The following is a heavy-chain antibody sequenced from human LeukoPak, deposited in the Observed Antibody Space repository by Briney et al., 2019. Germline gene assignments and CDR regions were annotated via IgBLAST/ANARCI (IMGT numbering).Heavy chain of an antibody. CDR2: ISYDGSNK. J-gene: IGHJ4*02. CDR3: AKERYGSGSYYNRYYFDY. Sequence: PGGSLRLSCAASGYTFSSYGMHWVRQAPGKGLEWVAVISYDGSNKYYADSVKGRFTISRDNSKNTLYLQMNSLRAEDTAVYYCAKERYGSGSYYNRYYFDYWGQGTLVTVSS. V-gene: IGHV3-30*18. D-gene: IGHD3-10*01. CDR1: GYTFSSYG.